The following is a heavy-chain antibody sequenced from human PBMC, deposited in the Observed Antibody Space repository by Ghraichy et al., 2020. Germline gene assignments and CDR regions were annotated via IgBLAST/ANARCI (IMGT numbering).Heavy chain of an antibody. CDR3: ARDSGLAVADAFDI. J-gene: IGHJ3*02. CDR2: ISAYNGNT. V-gene: IGHV1-18*01. D-gene: IGHD6-19*01. CDR1: GYTFTSYC. Sequence: ASVKVSCKASGYTFTSYCISWVRQAPGQGLEWMGWISAYNGNTNYAQKLQGRVTMTTDTSTSTAYMELRSLRSDDTAVYYCARDSGLAVADAFDIWGQGTMATVSS.